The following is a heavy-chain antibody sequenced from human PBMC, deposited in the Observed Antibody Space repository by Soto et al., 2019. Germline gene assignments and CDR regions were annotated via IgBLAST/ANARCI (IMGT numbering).Heavy chain of an antibody. J-gene: IGHJ4*02. Sequence: PGGSLRLSCAASGFTFSSYAMSWVRQAPGKGLEWVSAISGSGGSTYYADSVKGRFTISRDNSKNTLYLQMNSLRAEDTAVYYCAKAHRDDSSGQVDYWGQGTMVTVYS. CDR1: GFTFSSYA. D-gene: IGHD3-22*01. V-gene: IGHV3-23*01. CDR3: AKAHRDDSSGQVDY. CDR2: ISGSGGST.